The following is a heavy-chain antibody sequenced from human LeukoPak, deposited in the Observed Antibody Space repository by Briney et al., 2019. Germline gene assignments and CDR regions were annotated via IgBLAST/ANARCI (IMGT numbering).Heavy chain of an antibody. Sequence: ASVKVSCKASGYTFTGYYMHWVRQAPGQGLEWMGWINPNSGGINYAQRFQGRVTMTRDTSISTAYMELSRLRSDDTAVYYCAREELLWFGESPWDCWGQGTLVTVSS. V-gene: IGHV1-2*02. CDR1: GYTFTGYY. J-gene: IGHJ4*02. CDR2: INPNSGGI. D-gene: IGHD3-10*01. CDR3: AREELLWFGESPWDC.